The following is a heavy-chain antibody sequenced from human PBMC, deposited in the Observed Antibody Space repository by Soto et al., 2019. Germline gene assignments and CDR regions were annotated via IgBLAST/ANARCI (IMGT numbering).Heavy chain of an antibody. J-gene: IGHJ6*02. V-gene: IGHV3-30*18. CDR1: GFTFSSYG. CDR3: AKDHSSSYYYYYGMDV. CDR2: ISYDGSNK. Sequence: LRPSCAASGFTFSSYGMHWVRQAPGKGLEWVAVISYDGSNKYYADSVKGRFTISRDNSKNTLYLQMNSLRAEDTAVYYCAKDHSSSYYYYYGMDVWGQGTTVTVSS. D-gene: IGHD6-13*01.